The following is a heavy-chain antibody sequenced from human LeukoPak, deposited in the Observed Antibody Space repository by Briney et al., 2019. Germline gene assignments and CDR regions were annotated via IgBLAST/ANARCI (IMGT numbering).Heavy chain of an antibody. D-gene: IGHD6-13*01. V-gene: IGHV1-46*01. CDR1: GYTFTSYY. CDR3: ARGPGAAAGTDPSVWFDP. Sequence: ASVKVSCKASGYTFTSYYMHWVRQAPGQGLEWMGMINPSGGSTSYAQKFQGRVTMTRDTSTSTVYMELSSLRSEDTAVYYCARGPGAAAGTDPSVWFDPWGQGTLVTVSS. CDR2: INPSGGST. J-gene: IGHJ5*02.